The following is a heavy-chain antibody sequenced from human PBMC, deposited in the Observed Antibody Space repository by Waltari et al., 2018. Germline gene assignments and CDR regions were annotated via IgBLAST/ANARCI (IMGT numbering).Heavy chain of an antibody. J-gene: IGHJ6*02. Sequence: QLQLQESGPGLVKPSETLSLTCTVSGGSISSSSYYWGWIRQPPGKGLEWIGSIYYSGSTYYNPSLKSRVTISVDTSKNQFSLKLSSVTAADTAVYYCARAPRYYYDSSVLGMDVWGQGTTVTVSS. D-gene: IGHD3-22*01. CDR1: GGSISSSSYY. V-gene: IGHV4-39*07. CDR2: IYYSGST. CDR3: ARAPRYYYDSSVLGMDV.